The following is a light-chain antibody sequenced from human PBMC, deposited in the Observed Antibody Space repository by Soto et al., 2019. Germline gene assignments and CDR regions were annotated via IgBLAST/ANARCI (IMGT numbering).Light chain of an antibody. J-gene: IGKJ1*01. V-gene: IGKV3-15*01. CDR2: GPS. CDR1: QSISDT. Sequence: EIVMTQSPATLSVSPGGRATLSCRASQSISDTLAWYQQKPGQAPRLLIHGPSTRAPGFPARFSGSGSGTDFTLTISSLQSEDFAVYYCQQHDNWPWTFGQGTKVEIK. CDR3: QQHDNWPWT.